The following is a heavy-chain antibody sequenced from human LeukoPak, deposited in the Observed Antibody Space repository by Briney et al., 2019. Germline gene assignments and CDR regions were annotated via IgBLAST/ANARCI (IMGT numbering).Heavy chain of an antibody. CDR1: RYTFTSYD. J-gene: IGHJ4*02. Sequence: GASVKVSCKASRYTFTSYDINWVRQATGQGLEWMGWMNPNSGNTGYAQKFQGRVTMTRNTSISTAYMELSSLRSEDTAVYYCARGRKGGITIFGVVTPYYFDYWGQGTLVTVSS. CDR2: MNPNSGNT. D-gene: IGHD3-3*01. CDR3: ARGRKGGITIFGVVTPYYFDY. V-gene: IGHV1-8*01.